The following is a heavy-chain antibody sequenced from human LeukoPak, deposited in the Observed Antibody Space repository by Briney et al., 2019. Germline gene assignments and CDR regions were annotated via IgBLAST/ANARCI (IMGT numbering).Heavy chain of an antibody. CDR2: IKQDGSEK. CDR1: GFTFSSYW. J-gene: IGHJ4*02. D-gene: IGHD5-18*01. CDR3: ARGGYTYGY. V-gene: IGHV3-7*05. Sequence: GGSLTLSCAASGFTFSSYWMSWVRQAPGQGQERVANIKQDGSEKYYVDSVKGRFTISRDNAKNSLYLQMNSLRAEDTAVHYCARGGYTYGYWGQGTLVTVSS.